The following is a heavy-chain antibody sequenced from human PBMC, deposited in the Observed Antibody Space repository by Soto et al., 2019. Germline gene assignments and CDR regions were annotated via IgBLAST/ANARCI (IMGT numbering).Heavy chain of an antibody. D-gene: IGHD3-10*01. J-gene: IGHJ6*02. CDR2: IWYDGSNK. V-gene: IGHV3-33*01. CDR1: GFTFSSYG. Sequence: GGSLRLSCAASGFTFSSYGMHWVRQAPGKGLEWVAVIWYDGSNKYYADSVKGRFTISRDNSKNTLYLQMNSLRAEDTAVYYCARDRDYGSGSTYYYYGMDVWGQGTTVTVS. CDR3: ARDRDYGSGSTYYYYGMDV.